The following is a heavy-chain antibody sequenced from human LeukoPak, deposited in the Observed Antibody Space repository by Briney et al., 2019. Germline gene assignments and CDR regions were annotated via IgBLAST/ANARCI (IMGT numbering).Heavy chain of an antibody. CDR2: INHSGST. J-gene: IGHJ4*02. CDR1: GGSFSGYY. V-gene: IGHV4-34*01. D-gene: IGHD5-18*01. Sequence: SETLSLTCAVYGGSFSGYYWSWIRQPPGKGLEWIGEINHSGSTNYNPSLKSRVTMSVDRSKNQFSLKLSSVTAADTAVYYCATDRLYRGYSYGFDYWGQGTLVTVSS. CDR3: ATDRLYRGYSYGFDY.